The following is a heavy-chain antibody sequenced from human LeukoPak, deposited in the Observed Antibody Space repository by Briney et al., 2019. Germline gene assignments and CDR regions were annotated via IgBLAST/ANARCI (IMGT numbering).Heavy chain of an antibody. J-gene: IGHJ4*02. V-gene: IGHV3-21*01. CDR2: ISSSSSYI. CDR1: GLTLNTYS. D-gene: IGHD1-26*01. Sequence: GGSLRLSCAASGLTLNTYSMNWVRQAPGKGLEWVPSISSSSSYIYYADSVKGRFTISRDNSKNTLYLQMGSLRVEDMAVYYCARVASSGTYGDYWGQGTLVTVSS. CDR3: ARVASSGTYGDY.